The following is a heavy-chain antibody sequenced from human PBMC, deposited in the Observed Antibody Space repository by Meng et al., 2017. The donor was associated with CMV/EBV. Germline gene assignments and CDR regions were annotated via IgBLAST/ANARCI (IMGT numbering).Heavy chain of an antibody. CDR3: ASAYGDYYYYYGMDV. D-gene: IGHD3-10*01. Sequence: GESLKISCAVSGFTFSDYYMSWIRQAPGKGLEWVSYISSSGSTIYCADSVKGRFTISRDNAKNSLYLQMNSLRAKDTAVYYCASAYGDYYYYYGMDVWGQGTTVTVSS. J-gene: IGHJ6*02. CDR1: GFTFSDYY. CDR2: ISSSGSTI. V-gene: IGHV3-11*04.